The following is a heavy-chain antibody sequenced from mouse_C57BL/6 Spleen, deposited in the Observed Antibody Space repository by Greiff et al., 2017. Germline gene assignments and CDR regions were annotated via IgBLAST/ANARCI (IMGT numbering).Heavy chain of an antibody. CDR3: ARPTYYGSSHYYAMDY. V-gene: IGHV1-26*01. Sequence: VQLQQSGPELVKPGASVKISCKASGYTFTDYYMNWVKQSHGKSLEWIGDINPNNGGTSYNQKIKGKATLTVDKSSSTAYMELRSLTSEDSAVYYCARPTYYGSSHYYAMDYWGQGTSVTVSS. D-gene: IGHD1-1*01. J-gene: IGHJ4*01. CDR2: INPNNGGT. CDR1: GYTFTDYY.